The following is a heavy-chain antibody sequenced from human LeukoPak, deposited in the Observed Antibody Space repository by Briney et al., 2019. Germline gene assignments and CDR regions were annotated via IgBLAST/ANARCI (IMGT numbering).Heavy chain of an antibody. CDR3: ARSRCSGGSCYGLDY. J-gene: IGHJ4*02. CDR2: ISGSGGST. CDR1: GFTFSSYA. D-gene: IGHD2-15*01. Sequence: GGSLRLSCAASGFTFSSYAMSWVRQAPGKGLEWVSAISGSGGSTYYADSVKGRFTISRDNSKNTLYLQMNSLRAEDTAVYYCARSRCSGGSCYGLDYWGQGTLVTVSS. V-gene: IGHV3-23*01.